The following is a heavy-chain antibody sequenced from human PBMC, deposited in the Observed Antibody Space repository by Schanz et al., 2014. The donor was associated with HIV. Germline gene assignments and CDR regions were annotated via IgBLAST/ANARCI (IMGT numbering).Heavy chain of an antibody. CDR3: TRNRYQLLPFDF. CDR1: GYTFTDYY. V-gene: IGHV1-2*02. Sequence: QVQLVQSGAEVKSPGASVKVSCEASGYTFTDYYIHWVRQAPGQGLEWVGYIKPNDGETYYARKFRGRVTMTRDTSISSASLELTRLRSDDTAVYFCTRNRYQLLPFDFWGQGTLVTVSS. CDR2: IKPNDGET. J-gene: IGHJ4*02. D-gene: IGHD1-1*01.